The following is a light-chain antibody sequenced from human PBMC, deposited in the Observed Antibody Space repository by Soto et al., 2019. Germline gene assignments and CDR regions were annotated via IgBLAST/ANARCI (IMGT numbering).Light chain of an antibody. Sequence: EIVLTQSPATLSLSPGEGATLSCRASQSVSSYLAWYQQKPGQAPRLLIYDASNRATGIPARFSGSGSGTDFTLTICSLEPEDFAVYYCQQRSNFTFGQGTRLEIK. J-gene: IGKJ5*01. CDR3: QQRSNFT. V-gene: IGKV3-11*01. CDR2: DAS. CDR1: QSVSSY.